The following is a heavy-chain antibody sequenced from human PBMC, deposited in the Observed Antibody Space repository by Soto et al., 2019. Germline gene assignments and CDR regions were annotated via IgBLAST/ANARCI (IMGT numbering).Heavy chain of an antibody. CDR2: INHSGST. V-gene: IGHV4-34*01. CDR1: GGSFSGYY. Sequence: SETLSLTCAVYGGSFSGYYWSWIRQPPGKGLEWIGEINHSGSTNYNPSLKSRVTISVDTSKNQFSLKLSSVTAADTAVYYCNIVATMSRNDAFDIWGQGTMVTVSS. D-gene: IGHD5-12*01. J-gene: IGHJ3*02. CDR3: NIVATMSRNDAFDI.